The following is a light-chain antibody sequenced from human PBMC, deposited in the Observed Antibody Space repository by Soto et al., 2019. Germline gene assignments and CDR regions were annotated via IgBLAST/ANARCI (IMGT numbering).Light chain of an antibody. J-gene: IGKJ1*01. CDR1: RSVSSY. Sequence: EIVLTQSPGTLSLSPGERATLSCRATRSVSSYLAWYQQKPGQAPRLLIFGASTRATGIPARFSGSGSETEFTLTISSLQSEDFAVYYCQQYNNWPPWTFGQGTKVDIK. V-gene: IGKV3-15*01. CDR2: GAS. CDR3: QQYNNWPPWT.